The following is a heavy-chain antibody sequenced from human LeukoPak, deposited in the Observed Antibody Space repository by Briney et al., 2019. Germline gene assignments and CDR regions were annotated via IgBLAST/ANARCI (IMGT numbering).Heavy chain of an antibody. Sequence: GGSLRLSCAASGFTFSSYAMTWVRQAPGKGLEWVSSISASGVMTYYADSVKGRFTVSRDNSKNNLYLQMSRLTAADTAVYYCAKDRSIGTYYTFDHWGQGTLVTVSS. J-gene: IGHJ4*02. CDR1: GFTFSSYA. CDR3: AKDRSIGTYYTFDH. V-gene: IGHV3-23*01. CDR2: ISASGVMT. D-gene: IGHD1-26*01.